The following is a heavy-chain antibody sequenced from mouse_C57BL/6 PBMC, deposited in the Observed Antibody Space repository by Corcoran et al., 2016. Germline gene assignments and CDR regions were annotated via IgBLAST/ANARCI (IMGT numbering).Heavy chain of an antibody. Sequence: QVQLQQSGAELARPGASVKLSCKASGYTFTSYGISWVKQRTGQGLEWIGEIYPRSGNTYYNEKFKGKATLTADKSSSTAYMELRSRTSEDSAVYFCARDYDGDVPYAMDYWGQGTSVTVSS. V-gene: IGHV1-81*01. D-gene: IGHD2-4*01. J-gene: IGHJ4*01. CDR1: GYTFTSYG. CDR3: ARDYDGDVPYAMDY. CDR2: IYPRSGNT.